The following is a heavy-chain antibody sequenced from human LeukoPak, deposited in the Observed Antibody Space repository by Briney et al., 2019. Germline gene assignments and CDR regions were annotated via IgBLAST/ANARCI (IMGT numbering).Heavy chain of an antibody. Sequence: SETLSLTCSVSGGSISHYYWSWIRQSPGRRLEWIGSIHYTGTTTYNPSLKSRVTISVDTSKNQFYLNLSSVTAADTAIYYCARDLGRSSSWSKYSWFDPWGQGTLVAVSS. J-gene: IGHJ5*02. CDR1: GGSISHYY. D-gene: IGHD6-13*01. V-gene: IGHV4-59*12. CDR3: ARDLGRSSSWSKYSWFDP. CDR2: IHYTGTT.